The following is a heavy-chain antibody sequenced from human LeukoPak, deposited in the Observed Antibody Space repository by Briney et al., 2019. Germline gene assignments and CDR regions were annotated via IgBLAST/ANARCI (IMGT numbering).Heavy chain of an antibody. CDR2: INPNSGGT. J-gene: IGHJ5*02. V-gene: IGHV1-2*02. Sequence: ASVKVSCKASGYTFTGYYMHWVRQAPGQGLEWMGWINPNSGGTNYAQKFQGRVTMTRDTSISTAYMELGRLRSDDTAVYYCARDLSYDYGDYGWFDPWGQGTLVTVSS. CDR1: GYTFTGYY. D-gene: IGHD4-17*01. CDR3: ARDLSYDYGDYGWFDP.